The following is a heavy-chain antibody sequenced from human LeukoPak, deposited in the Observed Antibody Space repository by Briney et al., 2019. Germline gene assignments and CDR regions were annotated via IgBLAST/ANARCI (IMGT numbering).Heavy chain of an antibody. D-gene: IGHD1-26*01. Sequence: PGGSLRLSCAASGFTFSSYAMHWVRQAPGKGPEWVAVISYDGSNKYYADSVKGRFTISRDNSKNTLYLQMNSLRAEDTAVYYCASSVVGAIRGLFDYWGQGTLVTVSS. CDR3: ASSVVGAIRGLFDY. J-gene: IGHJ4*02. CDR1: GFTFSSYA. V-gene: IGHV3-30-3*02. CDR2: ISYDGSNK.